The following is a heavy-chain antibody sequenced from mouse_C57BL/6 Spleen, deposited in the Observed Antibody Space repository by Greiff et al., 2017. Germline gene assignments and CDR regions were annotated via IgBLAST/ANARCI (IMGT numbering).Heavy chain of an antibody. CDR3: ARKRDYSNAFDY. CDR1: GFNIKNTY. V-gene: IGHV14-3*01. D-gene: IGHD2-5*01. Sequence: VTLKESVAELVRPGASVKLSCTASGFNIKNTYMHWVKQRPEQGLEWIGRIDPANGNTKYAPKFQGKATITADTSSNTAYLHRSSLTSEDTAIYYCARKRDYSNAFDYWGQGTTLTVSS. CDR2: IDPANGNT. J-gene: IGHJ2*01.